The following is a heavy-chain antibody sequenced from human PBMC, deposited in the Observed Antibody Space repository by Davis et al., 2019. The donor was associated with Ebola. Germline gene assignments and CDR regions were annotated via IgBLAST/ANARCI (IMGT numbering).Heavy chain of an antibody. J-gene: IGHJ4*02. Sequence: SETLSLTCTVSGGSISGYYWSWIRQPPGKGLEWIGYIDYTGSTTYSPSLKSRVTISVDTSKNQFSLKLRFVTAADTAVYYCATQGGDYWGQGTLVTVSS. CDR3: ATQGGDY. CDR2: IDYTGST. D-gene: IGHD3-16*01. CDR1: GGSISGYY. V-gene: IGHV4-59*08.